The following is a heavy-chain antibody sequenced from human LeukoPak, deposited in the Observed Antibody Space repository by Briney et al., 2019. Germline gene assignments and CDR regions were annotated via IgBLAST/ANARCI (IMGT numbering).Heavy chain of an antibody. Sequence: SETLSLTCTVSGGSISTHYWSWIRQPPGKGLEWIGSTQYSRSTNYNSSLKSRVTISFDTSKNQFSLKVSSVTAADTAVYYCARGVSGYDWVLDYWGQGTLVTVSS. D-gene: IGHD5-12*01. J-gene: IGHJ4*02. V-gene: IGHV4-59*11. CDR2: TQYSRST. CDR3: ARGVSGYDWVLDY. CDR1: GGSISTHY.